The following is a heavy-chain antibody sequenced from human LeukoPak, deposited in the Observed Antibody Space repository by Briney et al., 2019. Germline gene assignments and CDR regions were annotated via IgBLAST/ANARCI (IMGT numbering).Heavy chain of an antibody. Sequence: ASVKVSCKASGYTFTSYDINWVRQATGQGLEWMGWMNPNSGNTGYAQKFQGRVAITRNTSISTAYMELSSLRSEDTAVYYCARMRRWWFDPWDQEPWSPSPQ. D-gene: IGHD2-15*01. J-gene: IGHJ5*02. CDR1: GYTFTSYD. CDR3: ARMRRWWFDP. V-gene: IGHV1-8*03. CDR2: MNPNSGNT.